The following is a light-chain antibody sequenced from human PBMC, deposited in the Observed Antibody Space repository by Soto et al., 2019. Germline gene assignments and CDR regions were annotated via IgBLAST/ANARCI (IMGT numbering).Light chain of an antibody. Sequence: QAVVTQPRSVSGSPGQSVTISCTGTSSDVGGYNYVSWYQQHPGKAPKLMIYDVSKRPSGVPDRFSGSKSGNTASLTISGLQAEDEADYYCCSYAGSYTFHVVFGGGTQLTVL. CDR3: CSYAGSYTFHVV. J-gene: IGLJ2*01. V-gene: IGLV2-11*01. CDR2: DVS. CDR1: SSDVGGYNY.